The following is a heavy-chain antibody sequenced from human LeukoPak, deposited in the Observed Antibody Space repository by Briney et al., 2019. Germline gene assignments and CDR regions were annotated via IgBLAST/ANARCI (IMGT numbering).Heavy chain of an antibody. CDR2: ISGSGGST. V-gene: IGHV3-23*01. CDR1: GFTFSSYA. J-gene: IGHJ5*02. D-gene: IGHD3-3*01. Sequence: GGSLRLSCAASGFTFSSYAMSWVRQAPGKGLEWVSAISGSGGSTYYADSVKGRFTISRDNSKNTLYLQMNSLRAEDTAVYYCAKDQASITIFGVVSVDPWGRGTLVTVSS. CDR3: AKDQASITIFGVVSVDP.